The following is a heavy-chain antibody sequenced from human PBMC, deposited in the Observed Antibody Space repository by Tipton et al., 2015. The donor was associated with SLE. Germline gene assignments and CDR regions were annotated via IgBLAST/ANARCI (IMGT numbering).Heavy chain of an antibody. V-gene: IGHV4-59*11. CDR1: GGSISSHY. D-gene: IGHD6-6*01. Sequence: TLSLTCTVSGGSISSHYWSWIRQPPGKGLEWIGEIYDSGSTYYNPSLKSRVTISIDKSKNRFSLKLNSVTAADTAVYYCARVRGSASSWYFDLWGRGTVVTVSS. J-gene: IGHJ2*01. CDR3: ARVRGSASSWYFDL. CDR2: IYDSGST.